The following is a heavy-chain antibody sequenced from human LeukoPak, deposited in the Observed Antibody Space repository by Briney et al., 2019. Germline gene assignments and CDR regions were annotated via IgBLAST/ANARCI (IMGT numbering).Heavy chain of an antibody. J-gene: IGHJ4*02. CDR3: ARDQFTNGGKKDY. D-gene: IGHD2-2*01. CDR2: ISYDGSNK. CDR1: GFTFSSYA. Sequence: LPGRSLRLSCAASGFTFSSYAMHWVRQAPGKGLEWVAVISYDGSNKYYADSVKGRFTISRDNSKNTLYLQMNSLRAEDTAVYYCARDQFTNGGKKDYWGQGTLVTVSS. V-gene: IGHV3-30-3*01.